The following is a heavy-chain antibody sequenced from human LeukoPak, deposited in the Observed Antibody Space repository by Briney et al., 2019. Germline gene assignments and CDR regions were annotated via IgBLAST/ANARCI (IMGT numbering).Heavy chain of an antibody. CDR2: IYFSGNT. CDR1: GGPISNYY. D-gene: IGHD5-18*01. CDR3: ARQPSNTAAFDI. J-gene: IGHJ3*02. V-gene: IGHV4-59*08. Sequence: SETLSLTRGVSGGPISNYYWSYIRQPPGKGLEWIGYIYFSGNTNYNPSFKSRVTISVDTSRNHFSLKLSSVTAADTAVYYCARQPSNTAAFDIWGQGTMVTVSS.